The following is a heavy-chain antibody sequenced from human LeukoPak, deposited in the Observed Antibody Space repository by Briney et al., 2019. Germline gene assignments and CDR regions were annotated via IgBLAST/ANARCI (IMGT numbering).Heavy chain of an antibody. D-gene: IGHD6-13*01. J-gene: IGHJ4*02. CDR2: INPNSGGT. CDR1: GYTFTGYY. Sequence: ASVRVSCKASGYTFTGYYMHWVRQAPGQGLEWMGWINPNSGGTNYAQKFQGRVTMTRDTSISTAYMELSRLRSDDTAVYYCASSYIAAAGTPGYWGQGTLVTVSS. V-gene: IGHV1-2*02. CDR3: ASSYIAAAGTPGY.